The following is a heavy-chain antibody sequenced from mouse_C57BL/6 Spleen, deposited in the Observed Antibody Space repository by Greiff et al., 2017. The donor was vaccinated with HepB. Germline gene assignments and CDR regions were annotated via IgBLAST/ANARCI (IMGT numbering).Heavy chain of an antibody. V-gene: IGHV14-4*01. Sequence: EVQLQQSGAELVRPGASVKLSCTASGFNIKDDYMHWVKQRPEQGLEWIGWIDPENGDTEYASKFQGKATITADTSSNTAYLQLSSLTSEDTAVYYCTRGYGSSDYYAMDYWGQGTSVTVSS. CDR3: TRGYGSSDYYAMDY. CDR1: GFNIKDDY. CDR2: IDPENGDT. D-gene: IGHD1-1*01. J-gene: IGHJ4*01.